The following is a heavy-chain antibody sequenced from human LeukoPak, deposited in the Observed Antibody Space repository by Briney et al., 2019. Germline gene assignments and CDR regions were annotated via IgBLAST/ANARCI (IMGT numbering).Heavy chain of an antibody. CDR3: ARGTPSSSGWLYYGMDV. V-gene: IGHV1-46*01. CDR1: GYTFTSYY. D-gene: IGHD6-19*01. CDR2: INPSGGST. Sequence: ASVKVSCKASGYTFTSYYMHWVRQAPGQGLEWMGLINPSGGSTSYAQKFQGRVTMTRDTSTSTVYMELSSLRSEDTAVYYCARGTPSSSGWLYYGMDVWGQGTTVTVSS. J-gene: IGHJ6*02.